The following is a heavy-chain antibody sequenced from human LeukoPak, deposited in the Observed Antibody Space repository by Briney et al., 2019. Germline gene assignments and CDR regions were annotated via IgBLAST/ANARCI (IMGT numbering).Heavy chain of an antibody. Sequence: PGGSLRLSCAASGFTFSSYSMNWVRQAPGKGLKWVSSISSSSSYIYYADSVKGRFTISRDNAKNSPYLQMNSLRAEDTAVYYCARESLGSSGYYRDYWGQGTLVTVSS. V-gene: IGHV3-21*01. CDR3: ARESLGSSGYYRDY. CDR2: ISSSSSYI. CDR1: GFTFSSYS. D-gene: IGHD3-22*01. J-gene: IGHJ4*02.